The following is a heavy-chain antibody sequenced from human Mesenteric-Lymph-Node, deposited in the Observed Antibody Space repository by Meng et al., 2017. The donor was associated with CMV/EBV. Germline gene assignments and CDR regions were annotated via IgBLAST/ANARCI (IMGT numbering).Heavy chain of an antibody. Sequence: SETLSLTCTVSGGSVSSGSYYWSWIRQPPGKGLEWIGYIYYSGSTNYNPSLKSRVTISVDTSKNQFSLKLSSVTAADTALYYCARGTQWGATVFNYWGQGTLVTVSS. CDR2: IYYSGST. CDR3: ARGTQWGATVFNY. CDR1: GGSVSSGSYY. V-gene: IGHV4-61*01. J-gene: IGHJ4*02. D-gene: IGHD1-26*01.